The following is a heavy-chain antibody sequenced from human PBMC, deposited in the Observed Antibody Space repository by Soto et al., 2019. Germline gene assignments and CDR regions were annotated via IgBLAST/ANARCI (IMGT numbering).Heavy chain of an antibody. Sequence: QVQLVQSGAEVKKPGASVKVSCKASGYTFTSYGIRWVRQAPGQVLEWMGWISAYNGNTNYAQKLRGRVTMTTDTSTSTAYMELRSLRSDDTAVYYCARTYYDFWSGYRNWFDPWGQGTLVTVSS. D-gene: IGHD3-3*01. CDR1: GYTFTSYG. CDR3: ARTYYDFWSGYRNWFDP. J-gene: IGHJ5*02. CDR2: ISAYNGNT. V-gene: IGHV1-18*01.